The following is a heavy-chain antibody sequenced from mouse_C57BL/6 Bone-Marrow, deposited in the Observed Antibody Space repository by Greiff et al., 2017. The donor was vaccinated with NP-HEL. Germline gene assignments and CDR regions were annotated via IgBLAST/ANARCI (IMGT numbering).Heavy chain of an antibody. V-gene: IGHV1-26*01. CDR3: ARPYAMDY. CDR1: GYTFTDYY. Sequence: EVQLQQSGPELVKPGASVKISCKASGYTFTDYYMNWVKQSHGKSLEWIGDINPNNGGTSYNQKFKGKVTLTVDKSSSTAYMELRSLTSEDSAVYYCARPYAMDYWGQGTSVTVSS. J-gene: IGHJ4*01. CDR2: INPNNGGT.